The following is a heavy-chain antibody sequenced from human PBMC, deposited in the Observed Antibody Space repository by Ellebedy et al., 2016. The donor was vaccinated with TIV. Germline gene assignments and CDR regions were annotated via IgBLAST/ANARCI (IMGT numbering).Heavy chain of an antibody. Sequence: AASVKVSCKASGYTFIGYYMRWVRQAPGQGLEWMGWINPKNGDTSYAQKFQGRVTMTRDPSISTTYMELSRLGSDDTAVYYCGRSGYGSGWSFDYWGQGTLVTVSS. V-gene: IGHV1-2*02. J-gene: IGHJ4*02. D-gene: IGHD6-19*01. CDR3: GRSGYGSGWSFDY. CDR1: GYTFIGYY. CDR2: INPKNGDT.